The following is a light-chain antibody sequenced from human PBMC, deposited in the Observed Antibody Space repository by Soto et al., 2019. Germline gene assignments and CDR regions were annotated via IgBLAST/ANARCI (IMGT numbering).Light chain of an antibody. CDR2: GAS. CDR3: QQYDSSPKT. CDR1: QSVSSSY. J-gene: IGKJ1*01. Sequence: IMVDHTRFALCWAGEECATRCSRSSQSVSSSYLAWYQQKPGQAPRLLIYGASSRATGIPDRFSGSGSGTDFTLTISSLEPADFAVYSCQQYDSSPKTFGRGTKVDIK. V-gene: IGKV3-20*01.